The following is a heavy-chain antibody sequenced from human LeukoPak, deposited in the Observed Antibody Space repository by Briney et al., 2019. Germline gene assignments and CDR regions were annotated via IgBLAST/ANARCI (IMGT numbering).Heavy chain of an antibody. CDR2: VYSGGST. J-gene: IGHJ4*02. Sequence: TGGSLRLSCAASGFTVSSNYMSWVRQAPGKGLKWVSVVYSGGSTYYADSVKGRFTISRDNSKNTLYLQMNSLRAEDTAVYYCASAAVAGQFDYWGQGTLVTVSS. CDR1: GFTVSSNY. CDR3: ASAAVAGQFDY. V-gene: IGHV3-53*01. D-gene: IGHD6-19*01.